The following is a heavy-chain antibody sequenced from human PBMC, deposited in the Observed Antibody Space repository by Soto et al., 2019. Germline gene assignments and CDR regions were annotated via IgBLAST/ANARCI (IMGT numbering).Heavy chain of an antibody. CDR3: ARVRIFGVVITLGWYFDL. Sequence: QVQLVQSGAEVKKPGSSVKVSCKASGGTFSSYAISWVRQAPGQGLEWMGGIIPIFGTANYAQKFQGRVTITADESTSTAYMELSSRRSEDTAVYYCARVRIFGVVITLGWYFDLWGRGTLVTVSS. CDR1: GGTFSSYA. V-gene: IGHV1-69*01. D-gene: IGHD3-3*01. J-gene: IGHJ2*01. CDR2: IIPIFGTA.